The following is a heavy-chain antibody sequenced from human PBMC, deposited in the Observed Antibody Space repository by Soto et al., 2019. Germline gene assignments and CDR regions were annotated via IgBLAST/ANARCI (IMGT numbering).Heavy chain of an antibody. Sequence: PSETLSLTCAVSGGSISSGGYSWSWIRQPPGKGLEWIGYIYHSGSTYYNPSLKSRVTISVDRSKNQFSLKLSSVTAADTAVYYCAREKVGPNCISTSCPFDPWGQGTLVTVSS. CDR1: GGSISSGGYS. D-gene: IGHD2-2*01. V-gene: IGHV4-30-2*01. J-gene: IGHJ5*02. CDR2: IYHSGST. CDR3: AREKVGPNCISTSCPFDP.